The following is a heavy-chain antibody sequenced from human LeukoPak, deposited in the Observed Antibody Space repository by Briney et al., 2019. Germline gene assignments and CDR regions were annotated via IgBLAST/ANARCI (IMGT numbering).Heavy chain of an antibody. CDR2: IYTSGNT. CDR1: GGSISSGGYY. J-gene: IGHJ6*03. V-gene: IGHV4-61*02. Sequence: SQTLSLTCTVSGGSISSGGYYWSWIRQPAGKGLEWIGRIYTSGNTNYNPSLKSRATISVDTSKNQFSLKLSSVTAADTAVYYCARERDLIYYYYMDVWGKGTTVTVSS. CDR3: ARERDLIYYYYMDV. D-gene: IGHD2-8*01.